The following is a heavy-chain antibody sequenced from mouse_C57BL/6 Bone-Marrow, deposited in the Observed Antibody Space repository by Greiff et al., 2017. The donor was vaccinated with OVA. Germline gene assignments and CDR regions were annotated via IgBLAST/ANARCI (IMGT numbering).Heavy chain of an antibody. CDR3: ASIYYDYDNN. D-gene: IGHD2-4*01. V-gene: IGHV5-6*01. CDR2: ISSGGSYT. CDR1: GFTFSSYG. J-gene: IGHJ2*01. Sequence: EVQLVESGGDLVKPGGSLKLSCAASGFTFSSYGMSWVRQTPDKRLEWVATISSGGSYTYYPDSVKGRFTISRANAKNTLYLQMSRLKSEDTAMYYCASIYYDYDNNWGQGTTLTVSS.